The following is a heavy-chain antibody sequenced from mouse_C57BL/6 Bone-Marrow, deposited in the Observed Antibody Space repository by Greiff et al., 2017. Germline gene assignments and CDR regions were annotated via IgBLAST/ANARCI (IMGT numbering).Heavy chain of an antibody. J-gene: IGHJ2*01. V-gene: IGHV5-16*01. CDR1: GFTFSDYY. D-gene: IGHD1-1*01. CDR3: ARDLDSSYDY. Sequence: EVQRVESEGGLVQPGSSMKLSCTASGFTFSDYYMAWVRQVPEKGLEWVANINYDGSSTYYLDSLKSRFIISRDNAKNILYLQMSSLKSEDTATYYCARDLDSSYDYWGQGTTLTVSS. CDR2: INYDGSST.